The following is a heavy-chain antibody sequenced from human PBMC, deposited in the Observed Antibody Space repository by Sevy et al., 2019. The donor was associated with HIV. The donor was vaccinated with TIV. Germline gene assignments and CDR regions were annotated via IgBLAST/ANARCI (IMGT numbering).Heavy chain of an antibody. CDR3: AKGLGMVQGALLSDDV. CDR2: IRYDGSTK. J-gene: IGHJ3*01. V-gene: IGHV3-30*02. CDR1: GFIFSKFG. Sequence: GGSLRLSCAASGFIFSKFGMHWVRQAPGKGLEWVTFIRYDGSTKYYVESVKGRFTISRDNSKNTRYRQMNSLRPEDTAVYYCAKGLGMVQGALLSDDVWGQGTMVTVSS. D-gene: IGHD3-10*01.